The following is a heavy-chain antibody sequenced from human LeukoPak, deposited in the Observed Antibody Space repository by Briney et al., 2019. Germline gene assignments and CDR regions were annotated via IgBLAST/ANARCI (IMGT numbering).Heavy chain of an antibody. D-gene: IGHD3-22*01. CDR2: ISGGGNSA. J-gene: IGHJ5*02. CDR1: GFTFSTYA. V-gene: IGHV3-23*01. CDR3: WSSGPTEYLDH. Sequence: GGSLRLSCAASGFTFSTYAMSWVRQAPGKGLEWVSTISGGGNSATYADSVKSQFTISRDNSKSTLYLRMNSLRAEDTAVYYCWSSGPTEYLDHWGQGILVAVSS.